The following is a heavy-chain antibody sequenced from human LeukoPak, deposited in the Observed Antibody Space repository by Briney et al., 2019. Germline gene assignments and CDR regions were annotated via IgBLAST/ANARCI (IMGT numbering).Heavy chain of an antibody. CDR3: AKDPGDGYNSNGIDY. Sequence: GRSLRLSCAASGFTFRNYGMHWVRQAPGKGLECAAVISYDGSKKDYADSVKGRFTISRDNSKNTLYLQMNSLRAEDTAVYYCAKDPGDGYNSNGIDYWGQGIMVTVSS. J-gene: IGHJ4*02. D-gene: IGHD5-24*01. V-gene: IGHV3-30*18. CDR2: ISYDGSKK. CDR1: GFTFRNYG.